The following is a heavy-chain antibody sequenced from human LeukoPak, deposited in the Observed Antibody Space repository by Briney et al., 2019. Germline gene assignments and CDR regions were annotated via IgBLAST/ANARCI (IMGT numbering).Heavy chain of an antibody. Sequence: GGSLRLFCEGWGLSFSSYWMTWLRQSPGKGPEWVANIKQDESERYAVASVKGRFTISRDNAKNSVYLHMNSLRAEDTALYYCARLSAYYYGSFFYYYMDVWGKGTTVTVSS. CDR2: IKQDESER. V-gene: IGHV3-7*01. CDR3: ARLSAYYYGSFFYYYMDV. D-gene: IGHD3-10*01. CDR1: GLSFSSYW. J-gene: IGHJ6*03.